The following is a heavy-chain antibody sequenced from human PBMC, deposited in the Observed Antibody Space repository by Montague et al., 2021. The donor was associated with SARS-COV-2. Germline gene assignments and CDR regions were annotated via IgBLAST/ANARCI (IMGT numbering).Heavy chain of an antibody. CDR3: ASAIQSQPLVVVIAIPWPFYYFAL. V-gene: IGHV4-34*01. D-gene: IGHD2-21*01. Sequence: SETLSLTCAVYGGPFSADGSFSGYYWTWIRQTPGKGLEWIGEINHTGSSHYNPSFKRRVIMSVDTSKTQFSLKLSYVTAADTAVYYCASAIQSQPLVVVIAIPWPFYYFALWGQGTLVTVSS. CDR1: GGPFSADGSFSGYY. J-gene: IGHJ4*02. CDR2: INHTGSS.